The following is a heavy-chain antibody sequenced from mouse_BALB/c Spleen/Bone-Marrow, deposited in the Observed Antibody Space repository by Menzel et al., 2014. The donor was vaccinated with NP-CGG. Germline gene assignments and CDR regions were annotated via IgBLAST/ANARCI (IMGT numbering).Heavy chain of an antibody. V-gene: IGHV1-20*02. J-gene: IGHJ2*01. Sequence: VQLQQSGPEMVKPGASVKISCKASGYSFIGYFINWVMQSRGKSLEWIGRINPYNADSLYNQKFRGKATLTVDKSSSTSPMELRSLASEDSAVYYCSRGGDYWGQGTALTVSS. CDR2: INPYNADS. CDR1: GYSFIGYF. CDR3: SRGGDY.